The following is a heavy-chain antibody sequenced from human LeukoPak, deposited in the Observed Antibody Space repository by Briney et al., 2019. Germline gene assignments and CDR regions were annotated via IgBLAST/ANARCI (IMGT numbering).Heavy chain of an antibody. CDR1: GYTFTSYG. J-gene: IGHJ4*02. Sequence: GASVKVSCKASGYTFTSYGISWVRQAPGQGLEWMGWISAYNGNTNYAQKLQGRVTMTTDTSTSTAYMELRSLRSDDTAVYYCARGLAAAGNDLGSDYWGQGTLVTVSS. CDR3: ARGLAAAGNDLGSDY. CDR2: ISAYNGNT. V-gene: IGHV1-18*01. D-gene: IGHD6-13*01.